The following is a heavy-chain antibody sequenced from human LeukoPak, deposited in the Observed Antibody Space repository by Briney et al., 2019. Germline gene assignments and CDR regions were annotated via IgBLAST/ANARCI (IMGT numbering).Heavy chain of an antibody. CDR2: INWNGGST. D-gene: IGHD1-26*01. CDR3: ARAPGSSLRGYYYYMDV. J-gene: IGHJ6*03. CDR1: GFTFDDYG. Sequence: PGGSLRLSCAASGFTFDDYGMSWVRQAPGKGLEWVSGINWNGGSTGYADSVKGRFTISRDNAKNSLYLQMNSLRAEDTALYYCARAPGSSLRGYYYYMDVWGKGTTVTVSS. V-gene: IGHV3-20*04.